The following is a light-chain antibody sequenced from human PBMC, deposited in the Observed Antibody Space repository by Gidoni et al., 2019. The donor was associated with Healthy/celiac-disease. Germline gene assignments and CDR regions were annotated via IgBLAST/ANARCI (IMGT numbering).Light chain of an antibody. CDR1: QSISSY. CDR3: QQSYSSPIT. J-gene: IGKJ5*01. V-gene: IGKV1-39*01. CDR2: AAS. Sequence: DIQMPQSPSSLSASVGDRVTITCRASQSISSYLNWYQQKPGKAPELLIYAASSLQRGVPSRFSGGGSGTDFTLTISSLQPEDFATYYCQQSYSSPITFGQGTRLEIK.